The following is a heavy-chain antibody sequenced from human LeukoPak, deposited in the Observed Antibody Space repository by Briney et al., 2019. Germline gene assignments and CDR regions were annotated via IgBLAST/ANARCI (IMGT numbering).Heavy chain of an antibody. V-gene: IGHV1-46*01. Sequence: ASVKVSCKASGYTFTRYYMHWVPQAPGQGLEWMGIINPSGGSTSYAQKFQGRVTMTRDTSTSTVYMELSSLRSEDTGVYYCASEVLLWFGEEDWFDPGRQGTLATVPS. CDR2: INPSGGST. CDR3: ASEVLLWFGEEDWFDP. CDR1: GYTFTRYY. D-gene: IGHD3-10*01. J-gene: IGHJ5*02.